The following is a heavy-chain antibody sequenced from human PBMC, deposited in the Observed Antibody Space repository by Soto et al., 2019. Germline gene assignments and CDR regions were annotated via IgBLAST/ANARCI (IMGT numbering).Heavy chain of an antibody. CDR3: TVATVFTEGA. V-gene: IGHV3-72*01. J-gene: IGHJ5*02. CDR2: TRNKANSYST. Sequence: EVQLMESGGGLVQPGGSLRLSCAASGFTFSDHYMDWVRQAPGKGLEWVGRTRNKANSYSTQYAASVKGRFTISRDDSKSSLYLQMNSLKTEDTAVYYCTVATVFTEGAWGQGTLVTVSS. D-gene: IGHD4-4*01. CDR1: GFTFSDHY.